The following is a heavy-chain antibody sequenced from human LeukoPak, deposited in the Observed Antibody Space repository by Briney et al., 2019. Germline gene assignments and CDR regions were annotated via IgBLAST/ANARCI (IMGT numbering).Heavy chain of an antibody. V-gene: IGHV1-46*01. CDR1: GYTFTSYY. CDR2: INPSGGST. J-gene: IGHJ4*02. Sequence: EASVKVSCKASGYTFTSYYMHWVRQAPGQGLEWMGIINPSGGSTSYAQKFQGRVTMTRDTSTSTAYMELSSLRSEDTAVYYCATSRSGGFDYWGQGTLVTVSS. D-gene: IGHD3-10*01. CDR3: ATSRSGGFDY.